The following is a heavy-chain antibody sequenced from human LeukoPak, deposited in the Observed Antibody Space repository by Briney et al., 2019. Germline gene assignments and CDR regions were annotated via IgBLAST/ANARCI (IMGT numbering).Heavy chain of an antibody. CDR2: IWYDGSNK. J-gene: IGHJ4*02. D-gene: IGHD3-22*01. CDR1: GFTFSSYG. Sequence: PGRSLRLSCAASGFTFSSYGMHWVRQAPGKGLEWVAVIWYDGSNKYYADSVKGRFTISRDNSKNTLYLQMNSLRAEDTAVYYCARDARNYYDSSGYGWGSYFDYWGQGTLVTVSS. V-gene: IGHV3-33*01. CDR3: ARDARNYYDSSGYGWGSYFDY.